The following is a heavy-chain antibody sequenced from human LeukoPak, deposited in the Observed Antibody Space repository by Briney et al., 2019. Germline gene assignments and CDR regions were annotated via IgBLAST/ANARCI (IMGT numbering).Heavy chain of an antibody. D-gene: IGHD3-9*01. Sequence: ASVKVSCKASGYTFTGYYMHWVRQAPGQGLEWMGWINPNSGGTNYAQKFQGRVTMTRDTSISTAYMELSRLRSDDTAVYYCARSLAPRLRYFDWSSPFDYWGQGTLVTVSS. CDR2: INPNSGGT. V-gene: IGHV1-2*02. CDR3: ARSLAPRLRYFDWSSPFDY. CDR1: GYTFTGYY. J-gene: IGHJ4*02.